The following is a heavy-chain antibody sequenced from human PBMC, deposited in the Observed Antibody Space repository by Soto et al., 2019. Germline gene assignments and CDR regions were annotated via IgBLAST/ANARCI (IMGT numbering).Heavy chain of an antibody. J-gene: IGHJ6*03. CDR1: GFTFSDYY. V-gene: IGHV3-11*01. Sequence: PGGSLRLSCAASGFTFSDYYMSWIRQAPGKGLEWVSYISSSGSTIYYADSVKGRFTISRDNAKNSLYLQMNSLRAEDTAVYYCASLPNVYAITATRFSYYYYMDVWGKGTTVTVSS. CDR2: ISSSGSTI. CDR3: ASLPNVYAITATRFSYYYYMDV. D-gene: IGHD2-15*01.